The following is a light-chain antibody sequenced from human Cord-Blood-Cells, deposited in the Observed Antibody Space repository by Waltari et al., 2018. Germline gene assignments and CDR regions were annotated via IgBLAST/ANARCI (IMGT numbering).Light chain of an antibody. CDR3: QQSYSTRWT. V-gene: IGKV1-39*01. CDR1: QSISSY. Sequence: SPSSLSASVGDRDTITCRASQSISSYLNWYQQKPGKAPNLLIYAASSLQSGVPSRFSGSGSGTDFTLTISSLQPEDFATYYCQQSYSTRWTFGQGTKVEIK. CDR2: AAS. J-gene: IGKJ1*01.